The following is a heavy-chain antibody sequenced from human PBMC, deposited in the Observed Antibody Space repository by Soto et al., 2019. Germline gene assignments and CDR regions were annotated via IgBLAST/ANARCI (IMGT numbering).Heavy chain of an antibody. CDR2: ISGSGGST. Sequence: LGGSLRLSCAASGFTFSSYAMSWVRQAPGRGLEWVSAISGSGGSTYYADSVKGRFTISRDNSKNTLYLQMNSLRAEDTAVYYCAKDPSSGWYYFDYWGQGTLVTVSS. CDR3: AKDPSSGWYYFDY. V-gene: IGHV3-23*01. CDR1: GFTFSSYA. D-gene: IGHD6-19*01. J-gene: IGHJ4*02.